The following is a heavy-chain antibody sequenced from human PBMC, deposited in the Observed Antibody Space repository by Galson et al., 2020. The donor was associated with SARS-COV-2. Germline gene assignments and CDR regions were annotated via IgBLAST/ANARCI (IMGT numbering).Heavy chain of an antibody. CDR2: ISGSGKTI. CDR1: GFTFSAYE. J-gene: IGHJ4*02. Sequence: PGGSLRLSCTATGFTFSAYEMKWVRQAPGKGLEWIAYISGSGKTIYYADSVKGRFTISRDNGKNSVYLQMNSLRAEDTAVYYCARDIGRSWGQGTLVTVSS. D-gene: IGHD3-10*01. V-gene: IGHV3-48*03. CDR3: ARDIGRS.